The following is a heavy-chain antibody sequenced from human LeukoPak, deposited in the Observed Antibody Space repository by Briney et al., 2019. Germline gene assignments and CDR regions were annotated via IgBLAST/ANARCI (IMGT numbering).Heavy chain of an antibody. CDR3: LAQYYRDY. Sequence: GGSLRLSCVGSGFGFSDAAMSWVRQPPGKGLEWVGHIESRSFGGATNYAAPVKGRFTISRDDSKNILYLEMKNLKSEDTAVYYCLAQYYRDYWGQGTLVTVSS. D-gene: IGHD3-10*01. J-gene: IGHJ4*02. CDR1: GFGFSDAA. CDR2: IESRSFGGAT. V-gene: IGHV3-15*04.